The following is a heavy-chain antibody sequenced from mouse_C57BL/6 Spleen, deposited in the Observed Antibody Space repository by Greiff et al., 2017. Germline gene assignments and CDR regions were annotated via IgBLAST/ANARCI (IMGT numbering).Heavy chain of an antibody. Sequence: QVQLQQPGAELVMPGASVKLSCKASGYTFTSYWMHWVKQRPGQGLEWIGEIDPSDSYTNYNQKFKGKSTLTVDKSSSTAYMQLSSLTSDDSAVYYCARWGYFDYGGQGTTLTVSS. J-gene: IGHJ2*01. CDR2: IDPSDSYT. V-gene: IGHV1-69*01. CDR1: GYTFTSYW. CDR3: ARWGYFDY.